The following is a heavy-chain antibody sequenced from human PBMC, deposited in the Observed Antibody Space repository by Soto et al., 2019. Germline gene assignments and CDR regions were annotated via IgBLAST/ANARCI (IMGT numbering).Heavy chain of an antibody. CDR2: ISYDGSNK. J-gene: IGHJ4*02. Sequence: GGSLRLSCAASGFTFSSYGMHWVRQAPGKGLEWVAVISYDGSNKYYADSVKGRFTISRDNSKNTLYLQMNSLRAEGTAVYYCAKDGSRSPRRDGYNTYYFDYWGQGTLVTVSS. CDR3: AKDGSRSPRRDGYNTYYFDY. CDR1: GFTFSSYG. V-gene: IGHV3-30*18. D-gene: IGHD5-12*01.